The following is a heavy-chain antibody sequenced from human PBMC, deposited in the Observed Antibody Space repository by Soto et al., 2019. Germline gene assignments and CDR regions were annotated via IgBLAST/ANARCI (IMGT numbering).Heavy chain of an antibody. CDR2: IYYSGST. CDR1: GYSISSSHW. CDR3: ARSYRDYGMDV. Sequence: QVQLQESGPGLVKPSDTLSLTCAVSGYSISSSHWWGWIRQPPGKGLEWIGYIYYSGSTYYNPSLKRRGTMAGDTAKNQCSLKVSSVTAVDTAVYYCARSYRDYGMDVWGQGTTVTVSS. D-gene: IGHD5-18*01. J-gene: IGHJ6*02. V-gene: IGHV4-28*01.